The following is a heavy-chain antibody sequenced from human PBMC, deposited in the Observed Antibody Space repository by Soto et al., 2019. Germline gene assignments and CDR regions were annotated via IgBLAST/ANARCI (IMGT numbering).Heavy chain of an antibody. CDR2: IKSKTDGGTT. CDR1: GFTFSNAW. D-gene: IGHD2-15*01. J-gene: IGHJ4*02. Sequence: GGSLRLSCAASGFTFSNAWMSWVRQAPGKGLEWVGRIKSKTDGGTTDYAAPVKGRFTISRDDSKNTLYLQMNSLKTEDTAVYYCTTDYCSGGSCLNFDYWGQGTLVTVSS. V-gene: IGHV3-15*01. CDR3: TTDYCSGGSCLNFDY.